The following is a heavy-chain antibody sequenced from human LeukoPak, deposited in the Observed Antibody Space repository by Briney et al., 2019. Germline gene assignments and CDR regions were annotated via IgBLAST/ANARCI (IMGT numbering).Heavy chain of an antibody. CDR2: IIPIFGTA. J-gene: IGHJ4*02. CDR3: ASRAGRYYFDY. D-gene: IGHD1-26*01. Sequence: SVTVSCKASGGTFSSYAISWVRQAPGQGLEWMGGIIPIFGTANYAQKFQGRVTITADESTSTAYMELSSLRSEDTAVYYCASRAGRYYFDYWGQGTLVTVSS. V-gene: IGHV1-69*13. CDR1: GGTFSSYA.